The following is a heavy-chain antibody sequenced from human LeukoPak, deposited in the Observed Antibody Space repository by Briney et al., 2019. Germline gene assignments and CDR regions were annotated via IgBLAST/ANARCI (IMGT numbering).Heavy chain of an antibody. D-gene: IGHD5-18*01. CDR2: ISAYNGNT. CDR1: GYTFTSYG. CDR3: AREGTDTAMGSFDY. V-gene: IGHV1-18*04. Sequence: ASVKVSCRASGYTFTSYGISWVRQAPGQGLEWMGWISAYNGNTNYAQKLQGRVTMTTDTSTSTAYMELRSLRSDDTAVYYCAREGTDTAMGSFDYWGQGTLVTVSS. J-gene: IGHJ4*02.